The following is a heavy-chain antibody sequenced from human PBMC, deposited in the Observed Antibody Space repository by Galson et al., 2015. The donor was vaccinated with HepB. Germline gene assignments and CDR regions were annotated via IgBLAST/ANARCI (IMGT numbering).Heavy chain of an antibody. CDR2: ISGSGGST. D-gene: IGHD5-18*01. V-gene: IGHV3-23*01. Sequence: SLRLSCAASGFTFSSYAMSWVRQAPGKGLEWVSAISGSGGSTYYADSVKGRFTISRDNSKNTLYLQMNSLRAEDTAVYYCAKDLFVDTAYLPTDYWGQGTLVTVSS. CDR3: AKDLFVDTAYLPTDY. J-gene: IGHJ4*02. CDR1: GFTFSSYA.